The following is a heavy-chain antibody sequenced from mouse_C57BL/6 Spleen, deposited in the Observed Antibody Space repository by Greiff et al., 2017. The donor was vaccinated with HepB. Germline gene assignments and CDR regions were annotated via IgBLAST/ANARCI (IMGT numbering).Heavy chain of an antibody. CDR3: ARNLYDRDAMDY. D-gene: IGHD2-3*01. CDR1: GYAFSSSW. Sequence: QVQLKESGPELVKPGASVKISCKASGYAFSSSWMNWVKQRPGKGLEWIGRIYPGDGDTNYNGKFKGKATLTADKSSSTAYMQLSSLTSEDSAVYFCARNLYDRDAMDYWGQGTSVTVSS. CDR2: IYPGDGDT. V-gene: IGHV1-82*01. J-gene: IGHJ4*01.